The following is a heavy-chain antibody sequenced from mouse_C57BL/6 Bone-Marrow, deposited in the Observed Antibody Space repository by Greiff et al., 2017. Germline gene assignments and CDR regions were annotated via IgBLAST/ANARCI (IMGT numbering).Heavy chain of an antibody. V-gene: IGHV1-52*01. J-gene: IGHJ3*01. D-gene: IGHD1-1*01. Sequence: VQLQQPGAELVRPGSSVKLSCKASGYTFTSYWMHWVKQRPIQGLEWIGNIDPSDSETHYNQKFKDKATLTVDKSSSTAYMQLSSLTSEDSAVYYCARGYYGSSSWFAYWGQGTLVTVSA. CDR3: ARGYYGSSSWFAY. CDR2: IDPSDSET. CDR1: GYTFTSYW.